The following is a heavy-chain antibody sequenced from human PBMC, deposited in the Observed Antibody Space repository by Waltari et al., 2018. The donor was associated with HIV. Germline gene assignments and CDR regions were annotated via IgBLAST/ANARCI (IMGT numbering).Heavy chain of an antibody. V-gene: IGHV3-9*01. CDR1: GIALAAYA. Sequence: DVQMVVSGGGLVQPGRCRRLSCAAPGIALAAYALHWVRPAPGKGLEWVSCITWNSVSIAYADSVKGRVTISRDNANNSLYLQMNTLRAADTALYYCVKASGLLLPSYYFDYWGQGTLVTVSS. CDR2: ITWNSVSI. CDR3: VKASGLLLPSYYFDY. D-gene: IGHD2-21*01. J-gene: IGHJ4*02.